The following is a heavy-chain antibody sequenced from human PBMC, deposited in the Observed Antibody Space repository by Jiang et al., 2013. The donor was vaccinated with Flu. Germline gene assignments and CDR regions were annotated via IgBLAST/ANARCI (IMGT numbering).Heavy chain of an antibody. CDR2: IYYSGST. CDR3: ARHPQQWPNFDY. Sequence: GLVKPSQTLSLTCTVSGGSISSSSYYWGWIRQPPGKGLEWIGSIYYSGSTYYNPSLKSRVTISVDTSKNQFSLKLSSVTAADTAVYYCARHPQQWPNFDYWGQGTLVTVSS. V-gene: IGHV4-39*01. D-gene: IGHD6-19*01. CDR1: GGSISSSSYY. J-gene: IGHJ4*02.